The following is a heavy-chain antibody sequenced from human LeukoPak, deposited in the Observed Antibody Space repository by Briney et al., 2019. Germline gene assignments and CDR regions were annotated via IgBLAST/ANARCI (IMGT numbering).Heavy chain of an antibody. CDR3: AREYQSSVWSPGWFDP. Sequence: GGSLRLSCTASGFTFSTYSMNWVRQAPGRGLEWVSYISGSSSSSDGGAIQYADSVKGRFTISRDNSKNTLYLQMNSLRAEDTAVYYCAREYQSSVWSPGWFDPWGQGTLVTVSS. D-gene: IGHD6-19*01. CDR2: ISGSSSSSDGGAI. V-gene: IGHV3-48*01. J-gene: IGHJ5*02. CDR1: GFTFSTYS.